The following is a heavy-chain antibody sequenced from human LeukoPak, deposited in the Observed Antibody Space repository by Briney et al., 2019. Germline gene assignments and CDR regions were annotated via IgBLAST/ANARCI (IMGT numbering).Heavy chain of an antibody. V-gene: IGHV1-2*02. CDR1: GYTFTGYY. CDR3: ARGRSYYNGDWFDP. J-gene: IGHJ5*02. Sequence: GASVKVSCKASGYTFTGYYMHWVRQAPGQGLEWMGWINPNSGGTNYAQKFQGRVTMTRDTSISTAYMELSRLRSDDTAVYYCARGRSYYNGDWFDPWGQGTLVTVSS. D-gene: IGHD3-10*01. CDR2: INPNSGGT.